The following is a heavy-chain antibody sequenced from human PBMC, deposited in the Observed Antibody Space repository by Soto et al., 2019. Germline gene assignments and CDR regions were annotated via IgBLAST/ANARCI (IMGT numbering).Heavy chain of an antibody. D-gene: IGHD3-3*01. J-gene: IGHJ4*01. Sequence: QITLNESGPTVVKPAETLTLTCTFYGFSLTTSGVGVVCIRQSPGKAPEWLALIYWDDDKRYSASLKSRLTITKYTSKNQVVLTMASVDPADTATYYCAHRILRTVFGLVTTTAIYFDFWGHGTPVVVSS. CDR2: IYWDDDK. V-gene: IGHV2-5*02. CDR1: GFSLTTSGVG. CDR3: AHRILRTVFGLVTTTAIYFDF.